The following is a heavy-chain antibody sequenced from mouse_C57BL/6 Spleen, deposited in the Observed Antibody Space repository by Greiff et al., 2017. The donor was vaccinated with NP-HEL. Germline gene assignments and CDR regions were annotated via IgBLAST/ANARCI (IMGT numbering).Heavy chain of an antibody. CDR1: GYTFTSYW. CDR3: AREDDYDWFAY. V-gene: IGHV1-74*01. J-gene: IGHJ3*01. D-gene: IGHD2-4*01. Sequence: QVQLQQPGAELVKPGASVKVSCKASGYTFTSYWMHWVKQRPGQGLEWIGRIHPSDSDTNYNQKFKGKATLTVDKSSSTAYMQLSSLTSEDSAVYYCAREDDYDWFAYWGQGTLVTVSA. CDR2: IHPSDSDT.